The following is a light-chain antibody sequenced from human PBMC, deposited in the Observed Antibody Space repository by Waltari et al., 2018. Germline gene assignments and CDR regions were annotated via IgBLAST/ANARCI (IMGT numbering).Light chain of an antibody. V-gene: IGLV2-14*04. J-gene: IGLJ3*02. Sequence: WHQQHPAKVPKLMIFDVTKRPSGVSDRFFGSKSANAASLPISGLQAEDEANYYCTSYTTSSTWVFGGGTRLTVL. CDR3: TSYTTSSTWV. CDR2: DVT.